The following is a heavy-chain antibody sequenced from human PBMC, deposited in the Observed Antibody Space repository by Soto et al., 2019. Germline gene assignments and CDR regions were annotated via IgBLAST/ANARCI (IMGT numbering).Heavy chain of an antibody. CDR2: ISSSSRTT. V-gene: IGHV3-48*02. D-gene: IGHD2-2*02. CDR1: RFTFSSYD. CDR3: ARFGGYCTSTNCYTYGMDV. Sequence: GGSLRLSCAAFRFTFSSYDMNWVRQVPGRGLEWVSYISSSSRTTYYADSVKGRFTISRDNAKNSLYLQMNSLRDEDTAVYFCARFGGYCTSTNCYTYGMDVWGQGTTVTV. J-gene: IGHJ6*02.